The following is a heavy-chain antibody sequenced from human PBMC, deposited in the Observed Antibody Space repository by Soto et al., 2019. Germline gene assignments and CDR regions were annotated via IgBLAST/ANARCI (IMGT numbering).Heavy chain of an antibody. V-gene: IGHV1-2*04. J-gene: IGHJ3*02. D-gene: IGHD4-17*01. CDR3: PRNIEDSATVTMEHAFDI. CDR1: GYTFTGYY. Sequence: VSVKVSCKASGYTFTGYYLPWMRQAPGQEHEGMGWIIPNSGGTNYAQKFQGWVTMTRDTSISTAYMELSRLRSDGTAVYSSPRNIEDSATVTMEHAFDIWGQGTMVTVSS. CDR2: IIPNSGGT.